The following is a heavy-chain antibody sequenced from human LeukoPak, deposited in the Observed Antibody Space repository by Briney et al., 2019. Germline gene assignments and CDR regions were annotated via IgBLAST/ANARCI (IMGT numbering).Heavy chain of an antibody. CDR1: GYTFTSYG. D-gene: IGHD6-13*01. J-gene: IGHJ6*03. CDR2: ISAYNGNT. CDR3: ARDRAPARIANYYYYYYMDV. V-gene: IGHV1-18*01. Sequence: ASVKVSCKASGYTFTSYGISWVRQAPGQGLEWMGWISAYNGNTNYAQKLQGRVTMTTDTSTSTAYMELRSLRSDDTAVYYCARDRAPARIANYYYYYYMDVWGKGTTVTVSS.